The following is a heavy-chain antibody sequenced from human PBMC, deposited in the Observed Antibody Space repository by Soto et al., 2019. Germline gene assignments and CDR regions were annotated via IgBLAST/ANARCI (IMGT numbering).Heavy chain of an antibody. CDR1: GFTFSSYS. Sequence: GGSLRLSCAASGFTFSSYSMNWVRQAPGKRLEYVSTISNNGGSTYYADSVKGRFTISRDNSKSTLYLQMSSLRAEDTAVFYCVKDVTRGYTFGYLGAFDIWGQGTMVTVSS. D-gene: IGHD5-18*01. V-gene: IGHV3-64D*08. CDR2: ISNNGGST. CDR3: VKDVTRGYTFGYLGAFDI. J-gene: IGHJ3*02.